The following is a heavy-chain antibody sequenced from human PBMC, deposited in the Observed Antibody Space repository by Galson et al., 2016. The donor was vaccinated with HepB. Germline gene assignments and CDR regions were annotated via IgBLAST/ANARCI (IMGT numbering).Heavy chain of an antibody. CDR1: EFTFSDYY. J-gene: IGHJ6*03. Sequence: SLRLSCAASEFTFSDYYMTWIRQTPGKGLEWISYISSSSSYTKYADSVKGRFTISRDNAKNSLFLQMSSLRADDTAVYYCASLGVDRITIFGGNTHSFMDVGGKGTAVTVFS. D-gene: IGHD3-3*01. V-gene: IGHV3-11*06. CDR2: ISSSSSYT. CDR3: ASLGVDRITIFGGNTHSFMDV.